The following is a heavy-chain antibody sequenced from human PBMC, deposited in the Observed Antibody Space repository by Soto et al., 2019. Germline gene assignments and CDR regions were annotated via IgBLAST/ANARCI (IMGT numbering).Heavy chain of an antibody. Sequence: QLVQSGAAVKKPGSSVKVSCKASGGDFLSYTISWVRQAPGQGPEWMGTIIPILDVAKNAQKFQGRVAITEDKATSTVYMELRSLRSDDTAVYYCAQMWFGELWHGMDVCGQGTTITVSS. CDR2: IIPILDVA. CDR1: GGDFLSYT. D-gene: IGHD3-10*01. J-gene: IGHJ6*02. V-gene: IGHV1-69*02. CDR3: AQMWFGELWHGMDV.